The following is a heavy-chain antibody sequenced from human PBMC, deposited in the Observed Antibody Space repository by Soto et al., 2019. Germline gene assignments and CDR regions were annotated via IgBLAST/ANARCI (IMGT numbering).Heavy chain of an antibody. CDR3: ARRLEGYYYYGLDV. CDR1: GFTFSSYN. CDR2: ISISSSTI. Sequence: EVQLVESGGGLVQPGGSLRLSCAASGFTFSSYNMNWVRQAPGKGLEWVSYISISSSTIHYADSVKGRFTISRDNAKSSLYLQMNSLRDEDTAVYYCARRLEGYYYYGLDVWAKGPRSPSP. D-gene: IGHD3-16*01. J-gene: IGHJ6*02. V-gene: IGHV3-48*02.